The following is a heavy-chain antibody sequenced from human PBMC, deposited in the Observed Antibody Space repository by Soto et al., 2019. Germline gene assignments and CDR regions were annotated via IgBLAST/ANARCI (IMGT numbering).Heavy chain of an antibody. V-gene: IGHV3-33*01. CDR3: ARDAAAAGNWFDP. CDR1: GFTFSSYG. J-gene: IGHJ5*02. Sequence: QVQLVESGGGVVQPGRSLRLSCAASGFTFSSYGMHWVRQAPGKGLEWVAVIWYDGSNKYYADSVKGRFTISRDNSKNTLYLQMNSLRAEDTAVYYCARDAAAAGNWFDPWGQGTLVTVSS. CDR2: IWYDGSNK. D-gene: IGHD6-13*01.